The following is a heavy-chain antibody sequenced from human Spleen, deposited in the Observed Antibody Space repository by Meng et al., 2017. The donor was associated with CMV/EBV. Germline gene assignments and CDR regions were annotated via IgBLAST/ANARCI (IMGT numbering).Heavy chain of an antibody. D-gene: IGHD2-2*01. CDR3: ARVPGVHCSSTSCLYYYGMDV. V-gene: IGHV4-31*03. J-gene: IGHJ6*02. CDR1: GASISSGGYY. Sequence: SETLSLTCTVSGASISSGGYYWSWIRQHPGKGLEWIGYIYYSGSTYYNPSLKSRVTISVDTSKNQFSLKLSSVTAADTAVYYCARVPGVHCSSTSCLYYYGMDVWGQGTTVTVSS. CDR2: IYYSGST.